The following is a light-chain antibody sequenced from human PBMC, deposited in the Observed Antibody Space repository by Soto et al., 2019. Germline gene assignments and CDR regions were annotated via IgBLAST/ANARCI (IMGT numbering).Light chain of an antibody. CDR3: QYYDSFRT. J-gene: IGKJ1*01. CDR1: QSVDSTY. V-gene: IGKV3-20*01. CDR2: GAS. Sequence: PGDRATLSCRASQSVDSTYLTWYQQKPGQAPRLLIYGASGRATGVPDRFSGSGSGTDFTLTISRLEPEDFAVYFCQYYDSFRTFGQGTKVEI.